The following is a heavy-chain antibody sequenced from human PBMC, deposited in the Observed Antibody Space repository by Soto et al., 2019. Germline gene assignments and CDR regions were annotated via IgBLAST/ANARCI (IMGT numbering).Heavy chain of an antibody. CDR3: AKDPIPHDCSGGSCYGVNWFDP. Sequence: QVQLVESGGGVAQPGRSLRLSCAASGFTFSSYGMHWVRQAPGKGLEWVAVISYDGSNKYYADSVKGRFTISRDNSKNTLYLQMNSLRAEDTAVYYCAKDPIPHDCSGGSCYGVNWFDPWGQGTLVTVSS. V-gene: IGHV3-30*18. CDR2: ISYDGSNK. D-gene: IGHD2-15*01. J-gene: IGHJ5*02. CDR1: GFTFSSYG.